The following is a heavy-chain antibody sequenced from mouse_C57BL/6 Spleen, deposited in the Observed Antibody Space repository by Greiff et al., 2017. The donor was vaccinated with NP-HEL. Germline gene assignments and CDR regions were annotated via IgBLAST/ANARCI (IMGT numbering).Heavy chain of an antibody. V-gene: IGHV1-50*01. D-gene: IGHD4-1*01. CDR1: GYTFTSYW. CDR2: IDPSDSYT. Sequence: QVQLQQPGAELVKPGASVKLSCKASGYTFTSYWMQWVKQRPGQGLEWIGEIDPSDSYTNYNQKFKGKATLTVDKSSSTAYMQLSSLTSEDSAVYYCARQTGTWDYAMDYWGQGTSVTVSS. J-gene: IGHJ4*01. CDR3: ARQTGTWDYAMDY.